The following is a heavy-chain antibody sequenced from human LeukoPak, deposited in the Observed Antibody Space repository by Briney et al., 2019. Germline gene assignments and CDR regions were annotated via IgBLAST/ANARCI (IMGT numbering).Heavy chain of an antibody. Sequence: PSETLSLTCAVYGGSFSGYYWSWIRQPPGKGLEWIGEINHCGSTNYNPSLKSRVTISVDTSKNQFSLKLSSVTAADTAVYYCARGLPIAAAGTGLDWFDPWGQGTLVTVSS. CDR2: INHCGST. CDR1: GGSFSGYY. D-gene: IGHD6-13*01. J-gene: IGHJ5*02. CDR3: ARGLPIAAAGTGLDWFDP. V-gene: IGHV4-34*01.